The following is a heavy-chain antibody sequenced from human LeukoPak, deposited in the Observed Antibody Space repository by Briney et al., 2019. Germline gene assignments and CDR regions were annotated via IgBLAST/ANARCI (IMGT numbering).Heavy chain of an antibody. D-gene: IGHD3-10*01. J-gene: IGHJ4*02. Sequence: SETLSLTCTVSGYSISNGYYWGWIRQPPGKGLEWIGSIYHSGSTYYHPSLKSRVTISVDTSKNQFSLKVSSVTAADTAVYYCARGKEVITMLRGLKPGYYFDYWGQGTLVTVSS. V-gene: IGHV4-38-2*02. CDR2: IYHSGST. CDR3: ARGKEVITMLRGLKPGYYFDY. CDR1: GYSISNGYY.